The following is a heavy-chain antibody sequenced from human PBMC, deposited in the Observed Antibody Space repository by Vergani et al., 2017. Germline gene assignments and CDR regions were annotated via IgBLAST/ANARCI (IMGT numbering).Heavy chain of an antibody. J-gene: IGHJ4*02. V-gene: IGHV4-38-2*02. CDR3: ARDKRGYCSSTSCYAPFGY. CDR2: FYHSGST. D-gene: IGHD2-2*01. Sequence: QVQLQESGPGLVKPSETLSLTCAVSGYSISSGYYWGWIRQPPGKGLEWIGSFYHSGSTYYNPSLKSRVTMSVDTSKNQFSLKLSSVTAADTAVYYCARDKRGYCSSTSCYAPFGYWGQGTLVTVSS. CDR1: GYSISSGYY.